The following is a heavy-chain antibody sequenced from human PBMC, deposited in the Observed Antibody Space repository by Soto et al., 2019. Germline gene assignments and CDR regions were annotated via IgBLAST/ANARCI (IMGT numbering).Heavy chain of an antibody. Sequence: ASVKVSCKASGYTFTSYYMHWVRQAPGQRLEWMGIINPSGGSTSYAQKFQGRVTMTRDTSTSTVYMELSSLRSEDTAVYYCARLDTAMVHYYYYGMDVWGQGTTVTVSS. D-gene: IGHD5-18*01. CDR1: GYTFTSYY. V-gene: IGHV1-46*03. CDR2: INPSGGST. CDR3: ARLDTAMVHYYYYGMDV. J-gene: IGHJ6*02.